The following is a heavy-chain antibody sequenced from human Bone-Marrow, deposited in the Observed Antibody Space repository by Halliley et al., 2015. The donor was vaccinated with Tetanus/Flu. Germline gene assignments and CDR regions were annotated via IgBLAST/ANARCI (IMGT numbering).Heavy chain of an antibody. D-gene: IGHD3-22*01. V-gene: IGHV4-31*02. Sequence: YIFHSGGAYYTPSLKSRSTISVDTSQNQFSLELTSVTAADTAVYFCARAFDDNSGYYYLSYYFDYWGPGILVTVSS. CDR2: IFHSGGA. CDR3: ARAFDDNSGYYYLSYYFDY. J-gene: IGHJ4*02.